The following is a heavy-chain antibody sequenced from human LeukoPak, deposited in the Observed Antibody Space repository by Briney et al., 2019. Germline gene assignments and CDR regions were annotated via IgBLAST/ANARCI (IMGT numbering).Heavy chain of an antibody. CDR1: GFTFSSYA. D-gene: IGHD6-19*01. J-gene: IGHJ4*02. CDR3: ASDESGWFDY. Sequence: QAGGSLRLSCAASGFTFSSYAMHWVRQAPGKGLEWVAVISYDGSNKYYADSVKGRFTISRDNSKNTLYLQMNSLRAEDTAVYYCASDESGWFDYWGQGTLVTVSS. V-gene: IGHV3-30-3*01. CDR2: ISYDGSNK.